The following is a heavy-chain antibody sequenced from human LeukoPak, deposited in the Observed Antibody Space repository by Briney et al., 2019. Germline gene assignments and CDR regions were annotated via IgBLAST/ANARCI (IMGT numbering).Heavy chain of an antibody. V-gene: IGHV3-23*01. J-gene: IGHJ4*02. CDR3: AKDGTGCGGDCYSDY. D-gene: IGHD2-21*02. CDR1: GLCFRRDE. Sequence: RSRGGTGLCFRRDEISGVRQAPKKRLEWVSLISSSGQDTYYADSVKGRFTISRDNSRNTLFLQMNSLRAEDTAVYYCAKDGTGCGGDCYSDYWGQGTLVTVSS. CDR2: ISSSGQDT.